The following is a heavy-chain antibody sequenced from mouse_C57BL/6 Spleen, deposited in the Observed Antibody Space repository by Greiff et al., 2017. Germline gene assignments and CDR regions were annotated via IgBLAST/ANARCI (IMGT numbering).Heavy chain of an antibody. CDR3: ARYDYGSRY. CDR2: IYPGDGDT. V-gene: IGHV1-82*01. Sequence: VQLQQSGPELVKPGASVKLSCKASGYAFSSSWLNWVKQRPGKGLEWIGRIYPGDGDTNYNGKCKGKATLTADKSPSTAYMQLSSLTAEDSAVYFCARYDYGSRYWGQGTTLTVSS. J-gene: IGHJ2*01. CDR1: GYAFSSSW. D-gene: IGHD1-1*01.